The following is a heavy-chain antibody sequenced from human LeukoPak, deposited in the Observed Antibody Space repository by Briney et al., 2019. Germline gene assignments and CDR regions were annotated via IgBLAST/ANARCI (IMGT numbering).Heavy chain of an antibody. CDR1: GGTFSSYA. Sequence: ASVKVSCKASGGTFSSYAISWVRQAPGQGLEWMGGIIPIFGTANYAQKFQGRVTITTDESTSTAYMELSSLRSEDTAVYYCARAQVPPGGGYYYYMDVWGKGTTVTVSS. CDR3: ARAQVPPGGGYYYYMDV. V-gene: IGHV1-69*05. J-gene: IGHJ6*03. CDR2: IIPIFGTA. D-gene: IGHD2-2*01.